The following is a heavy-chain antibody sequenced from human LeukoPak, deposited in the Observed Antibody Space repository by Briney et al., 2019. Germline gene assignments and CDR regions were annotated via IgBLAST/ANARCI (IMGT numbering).Heavy chain of an antibody. V-gene: IGHV4-39*01. Sequence: SETLSLTCTVSGGSISSSSYYWGWIRQPPGKGLEWIGSIYYSGSTYYNPSLKSRVTISVDTSKNQFSLKLSSVTAADTAVYYCARILYYGSGSYLNWYFDLWGRGTLVTVSS. CDR2: IYYSGST. J-gene: IGHJ2*01. D-gene: IGHD3-10*01. CDR3: ARILYYGSGSYLNWYFDL. CDR1: GGSISSSSYY.